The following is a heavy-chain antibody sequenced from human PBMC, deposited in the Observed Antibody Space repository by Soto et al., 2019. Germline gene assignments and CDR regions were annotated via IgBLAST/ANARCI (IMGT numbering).Heavy chain of an antibody. V-gene: IGHV1-8*01. Sequence: QVQLVQSGAEVKKPGASVKVSCKASGYTFTSYDINWVRQATGQGLEWMGWMNPNSGNTGYAQKFQGRVTITRNTSISTAYMELSSLRSEDTAVYYCARGQRNYDILTGYYMLYYFDYWGQGTLVTVPS. CDR3: ARGQRNYDILTGYYMLYYFDY. J-gene: IGHJ4*02. D-gene: IGHD3-9*01. CDR2: MNPNSGNT. CDR1: GYTFTSYD.